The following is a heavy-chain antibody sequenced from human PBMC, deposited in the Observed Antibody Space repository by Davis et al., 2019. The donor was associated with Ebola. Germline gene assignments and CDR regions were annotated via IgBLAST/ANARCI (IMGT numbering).Heavy chain of an antibody. V-gene: IGHV3-49*04. Sequence: GESLKISCTASGFTFGDYPINWVRQAPGKGLEWVGFIRTKAYAAAPEYAESMEDRFTISRDDSQSIAYLQMNSLRTEDTAVYYCTREATTGNSDYWGQGTLVTVSS. CDR2: IRTKAYAAAP. CDR1: GFTFGDYP. D-gene: IGHD4-11*01. J-gene: IGHJ4*02. CDR3: TREATTGNSDY.